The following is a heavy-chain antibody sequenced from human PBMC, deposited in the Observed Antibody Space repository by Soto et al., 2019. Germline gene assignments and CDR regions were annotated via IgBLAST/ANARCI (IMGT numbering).Heavy chain of an antibody. CDR2: IYHTGIT. J-gene: IGHJ6*02. CDR3: AKVRYSSPMGYYYGMDV. V-gene: IGHV4-4*02. CDR1: GDSISSSNW. Sequence: SETLSLTCAVSGDSISSSNWWTWVRQPPGKGLEWIGDIYHTGITNYNPSLKSRVTILVDKSKNQFSLKLTSVTAADTAAYYCAKVRYSSPMGYYYGMDVWGQGTTVTVSS. D-gene: IGHD6-19*01.